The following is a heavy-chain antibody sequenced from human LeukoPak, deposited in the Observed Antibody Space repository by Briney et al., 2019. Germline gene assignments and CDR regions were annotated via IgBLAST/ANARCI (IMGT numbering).Heavy chain of an antibody. J-gene: IGHJ4*02. CDR3: ASHPHDYYYDSSGYYYRDY. V-gene: IGHV4-39*07. D-gene: IGHD3-22*01. Sequence: SETLSLTCTVSGGSISSSSYYWGWIRQPPGKGMEWIGSIYYSGSTYYNPSLKSRVTISVDTSKNQFSLKLSSVTAADTAVYYCASHPHDYYYDSSGYYYRDYWGQGTLVTVSS. CDR2: IYYSGST. CDR1: GGSISSSSYY.